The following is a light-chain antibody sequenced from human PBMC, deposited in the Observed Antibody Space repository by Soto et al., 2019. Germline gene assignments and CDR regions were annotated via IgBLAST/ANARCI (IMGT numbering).Light chain of an antibody. CDR2: GAS. CDR1: QSVTSNY. CDR3: QQHGSSPPSWT. Sequence: ETVLTQSPGTLSLSPGERATLSCRASQSVTSNYLAWYQQKSGQAPRLLIYGASNRATGIPDRFSGSGSGTDFTLTISRLEPEDFAVYYCQQHGSSPPSWTFGQGTKVDIK. V-gene: IGKV3-20*01. J-gene: IGKJ1*01.